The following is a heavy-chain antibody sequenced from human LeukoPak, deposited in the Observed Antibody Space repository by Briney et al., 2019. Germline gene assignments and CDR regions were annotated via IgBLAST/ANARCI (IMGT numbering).Heavy chain of an antibody. CDR2: INHSGST. Sequence: PSETLSLTCTVSGGSISNYYWNWIRQPPGKGLEWIGEINHSGSTNYNPSLKSRVTISVDTSKNQFSLKLSSVTAADTAVYYCARGRRGIQLWPNKPPYFDYWGQGTLVTVSS. CDR1: GGSISNYY. V-gene: IGHV4-34*01. J-gene: IGHJ4*02. D-gene: IGHD5-18*01. CDR3: ARGRRGIQLWPNKPPYFDY.